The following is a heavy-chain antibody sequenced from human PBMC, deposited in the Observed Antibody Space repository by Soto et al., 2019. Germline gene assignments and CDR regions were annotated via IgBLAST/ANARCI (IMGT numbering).Heavy chain of an antibody. CDR3: ARDDGDCSSTSCYSCWFGP. V-gene: IGHV3-48*02. J-gene: IGHJ5*02. CDR2: ISSSSSTI. D-gene: IGHD2-2*01. CDR1: GFTFSSYN. Sequence: GVSLRLSCAASGFTFSSYNMNWVRQAPGKGLEWVSYISSSSSTIYYADSVKGRLTISRDNVKNSLYLQMNSLRDEDTAVYYCARDDGDCSSTSCYSCWFGPWGQGTLVTVSS.